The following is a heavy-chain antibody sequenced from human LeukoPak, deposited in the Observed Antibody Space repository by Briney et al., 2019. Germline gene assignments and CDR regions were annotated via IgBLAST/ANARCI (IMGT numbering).Heavy chain of an antibody. CDR3: ARDGRGGYGAPSYYFDY. CDR1: GFTFSSYG. Sequence: GGSLRLSCAASGFTFSSYGMHWVRQAPGKGLEWVAVIWYDGSNKYYADSVKGRFTISRDNSKKTLYLQMNSLRAEDTAVYYCARDGRGGYGAPSYYFDYWGQGTLVTVSS. CDR2: IWYDGSNK. V-gene: IGHV3-33*01. J-gene: IGHJ4*02. D-gene: IGHD3-16*01.